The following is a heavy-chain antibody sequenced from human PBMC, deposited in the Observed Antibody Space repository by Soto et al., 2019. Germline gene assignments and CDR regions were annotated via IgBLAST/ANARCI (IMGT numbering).Heavy chain of an antibody. V-gene: IGHV3-11*06. Sequence: PGGSLRLSCAASGFTFSDYYMSWIRQAPGKGLEWVSYISSSSSYTNYADSVKGRFTISRDNAKNSLYLQMNSLRAEDTAVYYCARDCLEYGSGNYGMDVWGQGTTVTVSS. J-gene: IGHJ6*02. CDR2: ISSSSSYT. CDR3: ARDCLEYGSGNYGMDV. D-gene: IGHD3-10*01. CDR1: GFTFSDYY.